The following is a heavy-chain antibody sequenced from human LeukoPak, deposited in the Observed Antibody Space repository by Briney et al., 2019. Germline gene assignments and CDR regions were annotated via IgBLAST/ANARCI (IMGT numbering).Heavy chain of an antibody. CDR3: ASTIQLWLGPWTFDI. J-gene: IGHJ3*02. CDR1: GFTFSDYY. CDR2: ISSSGSTI. V-gene: IGHV3-11*01. Sequence: PGGSLRLSCAASGFTFSDYYMSWIRQAPGKGLEWVSYISSSGSTIYYADSVKGRFTISRDNAKNSLYLQMNSLRAEDTAVYYCASTIQLWLGPWTFDIWGQGTMVTVSS. D-gene: IGHD5-18*01.